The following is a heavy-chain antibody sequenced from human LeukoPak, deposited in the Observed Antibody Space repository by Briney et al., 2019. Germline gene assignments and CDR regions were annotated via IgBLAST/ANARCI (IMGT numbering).Heavy chain of an antibody. Sequence: SQTLSLTCTVSGGSISSGSYYWSWIRQPAGKGLEWIGRIYTSGSTNYNPSLESRVTISVDTSKNQFSLKLSSVTAADTAVYYCARELYDFWSGYYYGPSYNWFDPWGQGTLVTVSS. CDR1: GGSISSGSYY. CDR2: IYTSGST. J-gene: IGHJ5*02. V-gene: IGHV4-61*02. D-gene: IGHD3-3*01. CDR3: ARELYDFWSGYYYGPSYNWFDP.